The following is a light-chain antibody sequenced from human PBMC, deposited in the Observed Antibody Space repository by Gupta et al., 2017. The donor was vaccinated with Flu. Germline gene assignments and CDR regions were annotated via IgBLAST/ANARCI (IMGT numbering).Light chain of an antibody. Sequence: QSALTQPPSSSGSHAQPITIPCTGTSSDVGGYNYVSWYQQHPGKAPKLMIYEVSNRPSGVSNRFSGSKSGNTASLTISGLQAEDEADYYCSSYTSISTLYVFGTGTKVTVL. CDR1: SSDVGGYNY. J-gene: IGLJ1*01. CDR2: EVS. V-gene: IGLV2-14*01. CDR3: SSYTSISTLYV.